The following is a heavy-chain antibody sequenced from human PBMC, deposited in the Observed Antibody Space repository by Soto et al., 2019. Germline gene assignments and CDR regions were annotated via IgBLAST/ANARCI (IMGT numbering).Heavy chain of an antibody. CDR1: GASVNTGDHY. J-gene: IGHJ1*01. D-gene: IGHD1-7*01. Sequence: VQLRGSGPGLVKPSQTLSLTCTVSGASVNTGDHYWSYIRQPPGKGLEWLGYIFYSGDTYYNPSLKSRATISLNTSRNQFSLTLTSVTDADTAVYYCVGTGTTDDFWGQGTLVTVSS. CDR3: VGTGTTDDF. V-gene: IGHV4-30-4*01. CDR2: IFYSGDT.